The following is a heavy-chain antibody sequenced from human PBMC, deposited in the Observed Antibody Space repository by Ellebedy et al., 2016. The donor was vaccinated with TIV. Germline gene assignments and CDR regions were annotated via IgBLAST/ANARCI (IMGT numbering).Heavy chain of an antibody. CDR1: GGSFSGYY. Sequence: MPSETLSLTCAVYGGSFSGYYWSWLRQPPGKGLEWIGESNHSGSTNYNPSLKSRVSISVDTSKNQFSLKLTSVTAADTAVYYCARVSNLKGADYWGQGTLVTVSS. CDR2: SNHSGST. V-gene: IGHV4-34*01. D-gene: IGHD3-16*01. J-gene: IGHJ4*02. CDR3: ARVSNLKGADY.